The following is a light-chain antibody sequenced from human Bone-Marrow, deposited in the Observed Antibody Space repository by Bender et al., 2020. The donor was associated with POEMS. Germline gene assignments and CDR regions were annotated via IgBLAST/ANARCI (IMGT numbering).Light chain of an antibody. J-gene: IGLJ3*02. V-gene: IGLV1-50*01. CDR3: SSWDDSLSGWV. CDR2: GDN. Sequence: QSVLTQPPSVSEAPGQRVTISCTGSRSNIGAHYDVNWYQQLPGTAPKLLIYGDNKRPSGVPDRFSGSKSGTSASLAISDIQSEDEGDYYCSSWDDSLSGWVFGGGTKLTVL. CDR1: RSNIGAHYD.